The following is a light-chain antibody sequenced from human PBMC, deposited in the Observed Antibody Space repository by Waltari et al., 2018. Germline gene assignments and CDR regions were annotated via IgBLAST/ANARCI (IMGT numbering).Light chain of an antibody. Sequence: QSALTQPASVSGSPGPSITISCTGTSSDVGSYNIFSWYQQHPGKAPKLMIYEGSKRPSGVSNRFSGSKSGNTASLTISGLQAEDEADYYCCSYAGSSTFLYVFGTGTKVTVL. V-gene: IGLV2-23*03. J-gene: IGLJ1*01. CDR2: EGS. CDR3: CSYAGSSTFLYV. CDR1: SSDVGSYNI.